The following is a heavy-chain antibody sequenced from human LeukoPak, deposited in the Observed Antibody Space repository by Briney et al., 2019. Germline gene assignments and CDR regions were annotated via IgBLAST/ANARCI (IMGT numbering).Heavy chain of an antibody. Sequence: ASVTVSCTASGYTFTTYYMHWVRQAPGQGLEWMGIINPSGGSTSYAQKFQGRVTMTRDTSTSTVYMELSSLRSEDTAVYYCARGADSSGWYPSYYGMDVWGQGTTVTVSS. CDR1: GYTFTTYY. CDR2: INPSGGST. V-gene: IGHV1-46*01. J-gene: IGHJ6*02. D-gene: IGHD6-19*01. CDR3: ARGADSSGWYPSYYGMDV.